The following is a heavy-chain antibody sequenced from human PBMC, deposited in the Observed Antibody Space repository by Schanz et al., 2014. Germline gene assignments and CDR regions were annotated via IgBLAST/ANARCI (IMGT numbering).Heavy chain of an antibody. D-gene: IGHD4-17*01. CDR2: IISILGIP. Sequence: QVQLVQSGAEVKKLGSSVKVSCKASGGTFTSYTISWVRQAPGQGLEWMGRIISILGIPNYAQKFQGRVTITADRATSRVCMELSSLRSEETAVYYGAGGYGDYATDLWGQGTMVTVSS. CDR3: AGGYGDYATDL. V-gene: IGHV1-69*02. CDR1: GGTFTSYT. J-gene: IGHJ4*02.